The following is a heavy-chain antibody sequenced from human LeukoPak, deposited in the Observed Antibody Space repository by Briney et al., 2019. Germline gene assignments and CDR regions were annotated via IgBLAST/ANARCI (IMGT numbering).Heavy chain of an antibody. V-gene: IGHV4-34*01. CDR3: ARVSGITMEST. J-gene: IGHJ5*02. Sequence: MPSETLSLTCAVYGGSFSGYYWSWIRQPPGKGLEWIGEINHSGSTNYNPSLKSRVTISVDTSKNQFSLKLSSVTAADTAVYYCARVSGITMESTWGQGTLVTVSS. CDR2: INHSGST. D-gene: IGHD3-10*01. CDR1: GGSFSGYY.